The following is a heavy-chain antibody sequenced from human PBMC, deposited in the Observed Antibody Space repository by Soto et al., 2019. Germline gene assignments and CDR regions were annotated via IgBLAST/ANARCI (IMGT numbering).Heavy chain of an antibody. CDR1: AASSGRSSYF. D-gene: IGHD5-12*01. Sequence: SETLSLTCTVSAASSGRSSYFWGWIRQPPGKGPEWIGSLYYSGSAYYNPSLYSRVTISADTSKNLLSLKLRSVTAADTAVYYCARRDRGGNGGKSFPFWGQGTLVTVSS. J-gene: IGHJ4*02. CDR3: ARRDRGGNGGKSFPF. CDR2: LYYSGSA. V-gene: IGHV4-39*01.